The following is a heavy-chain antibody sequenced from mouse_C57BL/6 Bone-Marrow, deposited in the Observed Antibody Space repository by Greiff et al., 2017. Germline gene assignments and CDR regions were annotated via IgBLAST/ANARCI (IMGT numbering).Heavy chain of an antibody. J-gene: IGHJ3*01. V-gene: IGHV2-9*01. Sequence: VQRVESGPGLVAPSQSLSITCTVSGFSLTSYGVDWVRQPPGKGLEWLGVIWGGGSTNYNSALMSRLSISKDNSKSQVFLKMNSLQTDDTAMYYCATHYYGSSYGGPWFAYWGQGTLVTVSA. D-gene: IGHD1-1*01. CDR2: IWGGGST. CDR3: ATHYYGSSYGGPWFAY. CDR1: GFSLTSYG.